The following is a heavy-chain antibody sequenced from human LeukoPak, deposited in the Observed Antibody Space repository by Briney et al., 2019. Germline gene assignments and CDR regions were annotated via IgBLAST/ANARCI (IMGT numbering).Heavy chain of an antibody. CDR1: GGSISSSNW. CDR2: IYHSGST. D-gene: IGHD3-10*01. CDR3: ARGGYYGSGNDFRFDP. J-gene: IGHJ5*02. Sequence: SGTLSLTCAVSGGSISSSNWWSWVRQPPGKGLEWIGEIYHSGSTNYNPPLKSRVTISVETSKNQFSLKLKSVTAADTAVYYCARGGYYGSGNDFRFDPWGQGTLVTVSS. V-gene: IGHV4-4*02.